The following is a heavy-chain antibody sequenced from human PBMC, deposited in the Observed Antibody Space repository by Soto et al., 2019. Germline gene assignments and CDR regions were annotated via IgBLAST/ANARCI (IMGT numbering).Heavy chain of an antibody. J-gene: IGHJ4*02. CDR1: GGSISSSSYY. Sequence: QLQLQESGPGLVKPSETLSLTCTVSGGSISSSSYYWGWIRQPPGKGLEWIGSIYYSGSTYYNPSLKSRVTISVDTSKNQFSLKLSSVTAADTAVYYCARGADKRFVLRYFDWLLPFDYWGQGTLVTVSS. CDR3: ARGADKRFVLRYFDWLLPFDY. V-gene: IGHV4-39*01. D-gene: IGHD3-9*01. CDR2: IYYSGST.